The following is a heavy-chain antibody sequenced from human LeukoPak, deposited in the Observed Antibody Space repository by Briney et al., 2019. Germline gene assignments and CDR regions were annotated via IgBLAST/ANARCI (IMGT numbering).Heavy chain of an antibody. CDR2: IYHSGST. V-gene: IGHV4-4*02. D-gene: IGHD3-22*01. Sequence: SETLSLTCAVSGGSISSSNWWSWVRQPPGKGLEWIGEIYHSGSTNYNPSLKSRVTISVDKSKNQFSLKLSSVTAADTAVYYCAAYDSSGYYLDNWGQGTLVTVSS. CDR3: AAYDSSGYYLDN. J-gene: IGHJ4*02. CDR1: GGSISSSNW.